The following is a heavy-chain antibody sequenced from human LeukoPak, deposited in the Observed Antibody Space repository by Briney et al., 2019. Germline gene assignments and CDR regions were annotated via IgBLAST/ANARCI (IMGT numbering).Heavy chain of an antibody. CDR1: GGSISRYY. CDR2: IHYSGST. CDR3: ARWGYFDSSGYFVVDY. V-gene: IGHV4-59*01. J-gene: IGHJ4*02. Sequence: SETLSLTCTVSGGSISRYYWNWIRQPPGERLEWIGWIHYSGSTVYNPSLESRATMSVDTSKNRISLKMTSVTAADTATYYCARWGYFDSSGYFVVDYWGQGALVTVSS. D-gene: IGHD3-22*01.